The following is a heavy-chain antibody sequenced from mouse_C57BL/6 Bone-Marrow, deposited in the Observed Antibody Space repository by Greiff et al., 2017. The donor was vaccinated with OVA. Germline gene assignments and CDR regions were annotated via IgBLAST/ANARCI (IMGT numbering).Heavy chain of an antibody. V-gene: IGHV7-3*01. CDR1: GFTFTNYY. D-gene: IGHD1-1*01. Sequence: DVQLVESGGGLVQPGDSLSLSCAASGFTFTNYYMSWVRQPPGKALEWLAFIRNKPNGSTSEYSASVKGRFTISRDKSQSILYLQMNAMRAEDSAAYYCARYKGRVAVDYFDYWGQGTALTVSS. CDR3: ARYKGRVAVDYFDY. J-gene: IGHJ2*01. CDR2: IRNKPNGSTS.